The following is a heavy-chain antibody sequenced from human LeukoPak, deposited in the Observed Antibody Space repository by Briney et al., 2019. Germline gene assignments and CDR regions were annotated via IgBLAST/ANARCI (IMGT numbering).Heavy chain of an antibody. CDR3: ARGYFDSSSSPTGDY. Sequence: GGSLRLSCAASGFTFSTYSMNWVRQAPGKGLEWVSYISSSSSGIYYTDSVKGRFTISRDNAKNALYPQMNSLRAEDTAVYYCARGYFDSSSSPTGDYWGQGTLVTVSS. J-gene: IGHJ4*02. CDR2: ISSSSSGI. V-gene: IGHV3-48*01. CDR1: GFTFSTYS. D-gene: IGHD3-22*01.